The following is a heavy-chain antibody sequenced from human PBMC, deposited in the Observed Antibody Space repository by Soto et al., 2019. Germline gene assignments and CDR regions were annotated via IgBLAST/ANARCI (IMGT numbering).Heavy chain of an antibody. CDR3: AAGEASSRNLAPYYLDF. CDR1: GGSMRNYF. CDR2: IHYSGTT. Sequence: SETLSLTCTVSGGSMRNYFWTWIRQPPGKGLEWIGYIHYSGTTSFFPSYNPSLRSRVTISEDTSKNQFSLKLLSVTTADTAVYFCAAGEASSRNLAPYYLDFWGQGTLVTVPS. D-gene: IGHD6-13*01. V-gene: IGHV4-59*01. J-gene: IGHJ4*02.